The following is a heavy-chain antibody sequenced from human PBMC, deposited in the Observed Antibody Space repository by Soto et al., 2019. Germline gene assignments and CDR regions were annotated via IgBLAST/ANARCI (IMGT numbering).Heavy chain of an antibody. CDR3: AALVGCRNQWTGDSFDI. D-gene: IGHD2-8*02. CDR2: IVVGSGNT. V-gene: IGHV1-58*02. Sequence: SVKVSCKASGFAFPSPAMQWVRQARGQRLEGKGWIVVGSGNTNYAQKFQERVTITRYMSTSTAYMKLSSRRSEETAGYYCAALVGCRNQWTGDSFDIRGQGTMVTVS. CDR1: GFAFPSPA. J-gene: IGHJ3*02.